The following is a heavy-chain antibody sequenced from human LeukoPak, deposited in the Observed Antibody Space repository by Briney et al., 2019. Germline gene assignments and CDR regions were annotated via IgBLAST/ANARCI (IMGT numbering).Heavy chain of an antibody. V-gene: IGHV4-59*01. J-gene: IGHJ5*02. D-gene: IGHD3-10*01. Sequence: PSETLSLTCRVSGGSISSYYWSWIRQPPGKGPEWIGYILHSGSTKYNPSLKSRVTMSADTSKNQFSLKVTSVTAADTAVYYCARVLLWFGDSSRLSWFDPWGQGILVTVSS. CDR3: ARVLLWFGDSSRLSWFDP. CDR2: ILHSGST. CDR1: GGSISSYY.